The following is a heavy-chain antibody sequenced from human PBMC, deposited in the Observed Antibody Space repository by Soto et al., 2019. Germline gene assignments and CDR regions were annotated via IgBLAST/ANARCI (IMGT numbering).Heavy chain of an antibody. CDR2: ISSSSYT. J-gene: IGHJ4*02. V-gene: IGHV3-11*06. CDR1: GFTFSDYY. CDR3: ARYYDFWSGPFDY. D-gene: IGHD3-3*01. Sequence: LRLSCAASGFTFSDYYMSWIRQAPGKGLEWVSYISSSSYTNYADSVKGRFTISRDNAKNSLYLQMNSLRAEDTAVYYCARYYDFWSGPFDYWGQGTLVTVSS.